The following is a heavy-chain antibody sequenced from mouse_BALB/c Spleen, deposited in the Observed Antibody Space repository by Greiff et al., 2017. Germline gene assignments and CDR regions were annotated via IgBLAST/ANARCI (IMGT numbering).Heavy chain of an antibody. V-gene: IGHV1-4*02. CDR2: INPSSGYT. D-gene: IGHD1-1*01. CDR1: GYTFTSYT. Sequence: QVQLKQSAAELARPGASVKMSCKASGYTFTSYTMHWVKQRPGQGLEWIGYINPSSGYTEYNQKFKDKTTLTADKSSSTAYMQLSSLTSEDSAVYYCARGGITTWFAYWGEGTLVTVSA. CDR3: ARGGITTWFAY. J-gene: IGHJ3*01.